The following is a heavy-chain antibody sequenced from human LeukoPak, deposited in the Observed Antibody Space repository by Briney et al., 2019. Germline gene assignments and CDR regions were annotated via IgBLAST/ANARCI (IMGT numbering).Heavy chain of an antibody. CDR2: IIPIFGTA. CDR3: ARAFYLTGYYPPGY. V-gene: IGHV1-69*01. CDR1: GGTFSSYA. J-gene: IGHJ4*02. Sequence: GASVKVSCKASGGTFSSYAISWVRQAPGQGLEWTGGIIPIFGTANYAQEFQGRVTITADESTSTAYMELSSLRSEDTAVYYCARAFYLTGYYPPGYWGQGTLVTVSS. D-gene: IGHD3-9*01.